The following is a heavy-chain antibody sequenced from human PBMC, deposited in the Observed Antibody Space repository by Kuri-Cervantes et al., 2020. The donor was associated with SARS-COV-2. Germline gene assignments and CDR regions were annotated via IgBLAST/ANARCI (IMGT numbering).Heavy chain of an antibody. Sequence: SETLSLTCTVSGGSISSHYWSWIRQPPGKGLEWIGCIYYSGSTNYNPSLKSRVTISVDTSKNQFSLKLSSVTAADTAVYYSASSSSSWPYYFDYWGQGTLVTVSS. CDR3: ASSSSSWPYYFDY. CDR1: GGSISSHY. J-gene: IGHJ4*02. V-gene: IGHV4-59*11. CDR2: IYYSGST. D-gene: IGHD6-13*01.